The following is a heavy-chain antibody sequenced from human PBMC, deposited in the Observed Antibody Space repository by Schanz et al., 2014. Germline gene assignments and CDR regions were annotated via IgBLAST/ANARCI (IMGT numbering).Heavy chain of an antibody. Sequence: QVQLVQSGAEVKKPGASVKVSCKASGYTFTSYSMHWVRQAPGQGLEWMGIINLSGGSTNNAQKFQGRLTMTRDTSTITVYIDLSSLRSEDTAVYYCARDGGDVVRGVIEGVNHYYYGMDVWGQGTTVTVSS. V-gene: IGHV1-46*03. J-gene: IGHJ6*02. CDR2: INLSGGST. D-gene: IGHD3-10*01. CDR3: ARDGGDVVRGVIEGVNHYYYGMDV. CDR1: GYTFTSYS.